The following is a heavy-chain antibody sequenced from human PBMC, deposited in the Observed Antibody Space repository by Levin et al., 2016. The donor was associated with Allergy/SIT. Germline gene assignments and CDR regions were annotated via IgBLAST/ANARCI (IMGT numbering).Heavy chain of an antibody. J-gene: IGHJ6*03. CDR3: VTSRSYSSGWYYYYYYMDV. V-gene: IGHV3-64D*06. D-gene: IGHD6-19*01. Sequence: WIRQPPGKGLEYVSAISSNGGSTYYADSVKGRFTISRDNSKNTLYLQMSSLRAEDTAVYYCVTSRSYSSGWYYYYYYMDVWGKGTTVTVSS. CDR2: ISSNGGST.